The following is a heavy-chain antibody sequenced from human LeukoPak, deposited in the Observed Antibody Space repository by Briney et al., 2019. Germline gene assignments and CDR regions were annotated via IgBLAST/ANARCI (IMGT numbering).Heavy chain of an antibody. V-gene: IGHV4-31*03. CDR1: GGSISSGGYY. CDR3: ARVLAVAATHYFDY. D-gene: IGHD2-15*01. CDR2: IYYSGST. Sequence: SETLSLTCTVSGGSISSGGYYWSWIRQHPGKGLEWIGYIYYSGSTYYNPSLKSRVTISVDMSKNQFSLKLSSVTAADTAVYYCARVLAVAATHYFDYWGQGTLVTVSS. J-gene: IGHJ4*02.